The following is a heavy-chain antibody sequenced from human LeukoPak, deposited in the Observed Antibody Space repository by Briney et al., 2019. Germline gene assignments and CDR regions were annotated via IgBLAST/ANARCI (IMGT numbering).Heavy chain of an antibody. CDR3: ARSSSSGFLYYFDY. CDR1: GGSISTSNYY. J-gene: IGHJ4*02. Sequence: SETLSLTCTVSGGSISTSNYYWGWIRQPPGKGLEWIGNIFYSGSTYYSPSLKSRVTISLDTSRNQFSLKLNSVTAADTAVYYCARSSSSGFLYYFDYWGQGTLVTVSS. CDR2: IFYSGST. D-gene: IGHD3-22*01. V-gene: IGHV4-39*07.